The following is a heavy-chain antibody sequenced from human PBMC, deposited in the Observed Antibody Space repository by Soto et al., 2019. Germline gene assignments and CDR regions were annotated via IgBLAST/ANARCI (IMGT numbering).Heavy chain of an antibody. V-gene: IGHV4-34*01. D-gene: IGHD1-26*01. CDR1: GGSFSGYS. CDR3: ARDKSSVGARLYYCMDV. CDR2: INHSGST. J-gene: IGHJ6*02. Sequence: PSETLSLTCAVYGGSFSGYSWSWIRQPPGKGLEWIGEINHSGSTNYNPSLKSRVTISVDTSKNQFSLKLSSVTAADTAVYYCARDKSSVGARLYYCMDVWGQETTVTVFS.